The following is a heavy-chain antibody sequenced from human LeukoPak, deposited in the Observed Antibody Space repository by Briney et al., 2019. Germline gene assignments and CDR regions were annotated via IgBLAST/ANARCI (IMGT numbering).Heavy chain of an antibody. CDR1: GDSISSITYY. CDR2: LYYSGTT. J-gene: IGHJ4*02. V-gene: IGHV4-39*02. D-gene: IGHD6-13*01. CDR3: ARGLYDGGSWFHFDS. Sequence: SETLSLTCTVSGDSISSITYYWAWIRRPPGEGLEWPGNLYYSGTTFYNPSLKSRVTISIDTSKNHFSLELSSVTAADMAVYYCARGLYDGGSWFHFDSWGQGTLVTVSS.